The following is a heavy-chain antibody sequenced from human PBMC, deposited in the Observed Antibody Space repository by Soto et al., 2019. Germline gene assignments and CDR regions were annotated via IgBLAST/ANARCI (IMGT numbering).Heavy chain of an antibody. CDR1: GFTFSDHY. CDR2: TRNKANSYTT. D-gene: IGHD5-18*01. Sequence: EVQLVESGGGLVQPGGSLRLSCAASGFTFSDHYMDWVRQAPGKGLEWVGRTRNKANSYTTEYAASVKGRFTISRDDSKNSLYLQMNSLKTEDTVVYYCARAGGGNTAMGDDYFDYWVQGTLVTVSS. J-gene: IGHJ4*02. CDR3: ARAGGGNTAMGDDYFDY. V-gene: IGHV3-72*01.